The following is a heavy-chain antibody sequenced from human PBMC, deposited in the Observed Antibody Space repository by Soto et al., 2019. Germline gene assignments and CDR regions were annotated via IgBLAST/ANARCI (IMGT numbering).Heavy chain of an antibody. CDR2: ISYDGSRK. V-gene: IGHV3-30*03. J-gene: IGHJ4*02. CDR3: VRDVLERPLGF. Sequence: QVQLVESGGGGVKPGNSWGPSFEASGFNLSSKDMHGVRQAPGKGLEWMAVISYDGSRKYYSDSVKGRLTISRDNFKNTLHLQMDSLRAEDTAVFYCVRDVLERPLGFWGQGTPVTVAS. D-gene: IGHD1-1*01. CDR1: GFNLSSKD.